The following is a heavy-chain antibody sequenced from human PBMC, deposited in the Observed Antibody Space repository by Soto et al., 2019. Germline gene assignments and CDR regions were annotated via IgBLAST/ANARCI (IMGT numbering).Heavy chain of an antibody. CDR1: GYTFTSYA. J-gene: IGHJ4*02. D-gene: IGHD1-26*01. Sequence: GASVKVSCKASGYTFTSYAMHWVRQAPGQRLEGMGGINAGNGNTKYSQKFQGRVTITRDTSTSTAYMELSSLRCEDTAVYYCESTPESYSGSYAFDYWGQGTLVTVSS. V-gene: IGHV1-3*01. CDR2: INAGNGNT. CDR3: ESTPESYSGSYAFDY.